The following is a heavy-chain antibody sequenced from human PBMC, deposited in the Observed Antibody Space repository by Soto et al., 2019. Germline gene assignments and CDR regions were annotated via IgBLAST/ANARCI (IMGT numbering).Heavy chain of an antibody. Sequence: GGSLRLSCAASGFTFSSYAMSWVRQAPGKGLEWVSAISGSGGSTYYADSVKGRFTISRDNSKNTLYLQMNSLRAEDTAVYYCAKGPGDSPNIVVVVAATNLRKWYFDLWGRGTLVTVSS. V-gene: IGHV3-23*01. CDR3: AKGPGDSPNIVVVVAATNLRKWYFDL. J-gene: IGHJ2*01. CDR1: GFTFSSYA. D-gene: IGHD2-15*01. CDR2: ISGSGGST.